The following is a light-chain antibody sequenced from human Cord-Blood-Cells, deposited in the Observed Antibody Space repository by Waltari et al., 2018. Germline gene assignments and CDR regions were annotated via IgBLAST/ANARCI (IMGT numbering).Light chain of an antibody. CDR1: SSDVGGYNY. CDR3: SSYTSSSTYV. Sequence: QSALTQPASVSGSPGQSITISCTGTSSDVGGYNYVSWYQQHPGKAPKRMIYDVSNRPSGFSNRFSGSKSGNTASLTISGLQAEYEADYYCSSYTSSSTYVFGTGTKVTVL. V-gene: IGLV2-14*01. J-gene: IGLJ1*01. CDR2: DVS.